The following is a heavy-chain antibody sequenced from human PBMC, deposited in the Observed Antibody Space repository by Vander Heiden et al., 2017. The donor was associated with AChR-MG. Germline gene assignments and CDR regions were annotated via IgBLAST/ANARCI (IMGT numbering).Heavy chain of an antibody. CDR1: GFTFSSYA. Sequence: EVQLLESGGGLVQPGGSLRLSCAASGFTFSSYAMTWVRQAPGKGLEWVSAISGGGGSTYYADSVKGRFTISRDNSKNTLYLQMNSLRAEDTAVYYCAKLFSSGWSFDSWGQGPLVTDSS. J-gene: IGHJ4*02. V-gene: IGHV3-23*01. D-gene: IGHD6-19*01. CDR3: AKLFSSGWSFDS. CDR2: ISGGGGST.